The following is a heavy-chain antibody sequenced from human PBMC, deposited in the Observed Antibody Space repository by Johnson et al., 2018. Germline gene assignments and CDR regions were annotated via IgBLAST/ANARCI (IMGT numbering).Heavy chain of an antibody. J-gene: IGHJ1*01. CDR1: GFTFSSYA. Sequence: VQLQESGGGLVQPGGSLRLSCAASGFTFSSYAMSWVRQAPGKGLEWVSGISESGGSTYYADSVKGRFTISSDNSKTTLYLQVNSLRDEDTAVYYCAGGCSYTSCYRTDYFQHWGQGTLVTVSS. CDR3: AGGCSYTSCYRTDYFQH. CDR2: ISESGGST. V-gene: IGHV3-23*01. D-gene: IGHD2-2*02.